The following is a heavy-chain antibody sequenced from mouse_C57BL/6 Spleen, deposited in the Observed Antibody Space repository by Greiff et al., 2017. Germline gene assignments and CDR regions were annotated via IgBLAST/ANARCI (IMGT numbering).Heavy chain of an antibody. D-gene: IGHD6-1*01. V-gene: IGHV3-6*01. Sequence: DVKLQESGPGLVKPSQSLSLTCSVTGYSITSGYYWNWIRQFPGNKLEWMGYISYDGSNNYNPSLKNRISITRDTSKNQFFLKLNSVTTEDTATYYCARGRQAWFAYWGQGTLVTVSA. CDR3: ARGRQAWFAY. CDR1: GYSITSGYY. J-gene: IGHJ3*01. CDR2: ISYDGSN.